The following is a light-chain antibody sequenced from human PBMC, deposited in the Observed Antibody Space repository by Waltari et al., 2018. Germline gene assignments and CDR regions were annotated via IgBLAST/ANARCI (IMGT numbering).Light chain of an antibody. CDR3: CSYAGSYIV. J-gene: IGLJ1*01. CDR2: DVS. CDR1: SSDFGVYNY. Sequence: QSALTQPRSVSGSPGQSVAISCTGTSSDFGVYNYVSWYQQHPGKVPKVVIYDVSKRPSGVPDRFSGSKSGNTASLTISGLQADDEADYYCCSYAGSYIVFGAGTKVTVL. V-gene: IGLV2-11*01.